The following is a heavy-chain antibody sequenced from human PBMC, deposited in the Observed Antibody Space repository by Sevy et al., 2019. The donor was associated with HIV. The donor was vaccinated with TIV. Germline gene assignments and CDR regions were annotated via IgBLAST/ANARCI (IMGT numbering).Heavy chain of an antibody. Sequence: GGSMRLSCAASGFTFSDYYMSWIRQAPGKGLEWVSYISSSGSTIYYADSVKGRFTISRDNAKNSLYLQMNSLRAEDTAVYYCVRGLGYCSGGSCYSYYYYGMDVWGQGTTVTVSS. CDR2: ISSSGSTI. D-gene: IGHD2-15*01. V-gene: IGHV3-11*01. J-gene: IGHJ6*02. CDR3: VRGLGYCSGGSCYSYYYYGMDV. CDR1: GFTFSDYY.